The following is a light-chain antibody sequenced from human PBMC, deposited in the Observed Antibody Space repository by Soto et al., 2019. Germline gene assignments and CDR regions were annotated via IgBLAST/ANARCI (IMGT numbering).Light chain of an antibody. J-gene: IGKJ1*01. Sequence: IVLTQSPGTLSLSPGERATLSCRASQTGSNSYVAWYQQKSDQAPRLLIYGVSTRATVIPDRFRGSGSGTEFDLTISRLEPEDFAVYICQHYGYPQWTFGPGTKVEIK. CDR3: QHYGYPQWT. V-gene: IGKV3-20*01. CDR1: QTGSNSY. CDR2: GVS.